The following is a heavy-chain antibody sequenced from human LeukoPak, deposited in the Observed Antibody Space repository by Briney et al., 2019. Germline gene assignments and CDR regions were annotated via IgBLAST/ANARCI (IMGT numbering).Heavy chain of an antibody. CDR3: ARVQAGKWDFDY. D-gene: IGHD2-8*01. J-gene: IGHJ4*02. CDR1: GFTFSSYW. CDR2: IKHDGSEK. V-gene: IGHV3-7*01. Sequence: GGSLRLSCAASGFTFSSYWMSWVRQAPGKGLEWVANIKHDGSEKYYVDSVKGRFTISRDNAKNSLYLQMNSLRAEDTAVYFCARVQAGKWDFDYWGQGTLVTVSS.